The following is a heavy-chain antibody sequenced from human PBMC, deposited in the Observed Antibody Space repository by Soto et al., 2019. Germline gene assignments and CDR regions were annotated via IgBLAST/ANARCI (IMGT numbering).Heavy chain of an antibody. D-gene: IGHD2-2*01. CDR1: GGTFSSYA. CDR3: ASRLVPAAIGYYFDY. J-gene: IGHJ4*02. V-gene: IGHV1-69*13. CDR2: IIPIFGTA. Sequence: SVKVSCKASGGTFSSYAISWVRQAPGQGLEWMGGIIPIFGTANYAQKFQGRVTITADESTSTAYMELSSLRSEDTAVYYCASRLVPAAIGYYFDYWGQGTLVTVSS.